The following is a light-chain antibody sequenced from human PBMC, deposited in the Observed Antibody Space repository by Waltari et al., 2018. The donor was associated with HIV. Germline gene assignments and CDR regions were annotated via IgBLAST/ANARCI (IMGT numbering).Light chain of an antibody. CDR2: RNN. V-gene: IGLV1-47*01. Sequence: VLTQPPSASGTPGQRVTISCSGSSSNIGSNYVYWYQQLPGTAPKLLIYRNNQRPSGVPDRFSGSKSGTSASVAISGLRSEDEADYYCAAWDDSHYVFGTGTKVTVL. J-gene: IGLJ1*01. CDR3: AAWDDSHYV. CDR1: SSNIGSNY.